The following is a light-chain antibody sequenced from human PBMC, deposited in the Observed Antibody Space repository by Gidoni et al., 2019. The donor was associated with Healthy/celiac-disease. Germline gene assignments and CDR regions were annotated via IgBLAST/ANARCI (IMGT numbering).Light chain of an antibody. CDR1: QSISSW. CDR3: QQYNSYPT. CDR2: KAS. J-gene: IGKJ1*01. V-gene: IGKV1-5*03. Sequence: DIQMTQSSSTLSASVGDRVTITCRASQSISSWLAWYQQKPGKAPKLLIYKASSLESGVPSRVSGSGSGTEFTLTISSLQPDDFATYYCQQYNSYPTFGQGTKVEIK.